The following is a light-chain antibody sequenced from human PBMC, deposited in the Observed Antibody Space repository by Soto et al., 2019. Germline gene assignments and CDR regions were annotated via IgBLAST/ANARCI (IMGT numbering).Light chain of an antibody. J-gene: IGKJ1*01. Sequence: EIVLTQSPGTLSLFPGERATLSCRASQSVRSAYLAWYQQKPGQAPRLLIYGASSRATGVPDRFSGSGSGTAFTINIRRREPEDFAVYYCQQYGGSPQTFGPGTKVEI. CDR3: QQYGGSPQT. V-gene: IGKV3-20*01. CDR2: GAS. CDR1: QSVRSAY.